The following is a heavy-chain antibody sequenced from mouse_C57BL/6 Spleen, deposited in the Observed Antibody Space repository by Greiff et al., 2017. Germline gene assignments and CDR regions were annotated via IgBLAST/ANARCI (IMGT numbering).Heavy chain of an antibody. CDR2: ISDGGSYT. J-gene: IGHJ2*01. Sequence: EVQLQQSGGGLVKPGGSLKLSCAASGFTFSSYAMSWVRQTPEKRLEWVATISDGGSYTYYPDNVKGRFTISRDNAKNNLYLQMSHLKSEDTAMYYCARGWDGGNYFDYWGQGTTLTVSS. D-gene: IGHD4-1*01. CDR3: ARGWDGGNYFDY. V-gene: IGHV5-4*01. CDR1: GFTFSSYA.